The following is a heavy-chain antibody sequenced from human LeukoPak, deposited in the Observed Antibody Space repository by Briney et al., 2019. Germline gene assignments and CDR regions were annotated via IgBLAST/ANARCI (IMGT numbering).Heavy chain of an antibody. CDR1: GGSITNTNY. Sequence: SETLSLTCGVSGGSITNTNYWTWVRQPPGKGLEWIGEVNLQGSTNYNPSLMGRVAISVDTSENHISLQLTSVTAADTAVYYCAREGGPYRPLDYSGQGTLVTASS. CDR2: VNLQGST. CDR3: AREGGPYRPLDY. J-gene: IGHJ4*02. V-gene: IGHV4-4*02.